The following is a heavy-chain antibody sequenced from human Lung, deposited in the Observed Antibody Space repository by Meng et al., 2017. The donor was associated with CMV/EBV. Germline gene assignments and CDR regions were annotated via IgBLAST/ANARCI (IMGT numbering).Heavy chain of an antibody. Sequence: VCCTASGDAFSSYAICWVRQQPGRGLEWMGGIIPIFGTANYAQKFQGRVTITTGESTSTAYMELSSLRSDDTAVYYCARLSGTISDYWGQGTLVTVSS. V-gene: IGHV1-69*05. CDR1: GDAFSSYA. J-gene: IGHJ4*02. CDR2: IIPIFGTA. D-gene: IGHD1-26*01. CDR3: ARLSGTISDY.